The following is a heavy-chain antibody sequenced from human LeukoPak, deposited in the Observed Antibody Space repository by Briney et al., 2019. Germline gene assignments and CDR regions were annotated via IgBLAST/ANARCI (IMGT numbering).Heavy chain of an antibody. Sequence: GGSLRLSCAASGFTFDDYAMHWVRQAPGEGLEWVSGISWNSGSIGYADSVKGRFTISRDNAKNSLYLQMNSLRAEDTALYYCAKDSYGSGFYGMDVWGQGTTVTVSS. CDR1: GFTFDDYA. J-gene: IGHJ6*02. V-gene: IGHV3-9*01. D-gene: IGHD3-10*01. CDR2: ISWNSGSI. CDR3: AKDSYGSGFYGMDV.